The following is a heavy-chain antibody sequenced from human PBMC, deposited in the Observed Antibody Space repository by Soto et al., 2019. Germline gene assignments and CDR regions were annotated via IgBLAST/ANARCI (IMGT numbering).Heavy chain of an antibody. CDR2: VTYEETEI. Sequence: QVQLVESGGGVVQPGRSLRLSCAASGFTFSDCGLHWVRQAPGKGLEWVAVVTYEETEIHYADSVRGRFTTSRDNAKNMVYLQMDSLRVEDTAVYYCVKEQSSGYWRTAAYGGQGTLITVSS. CDR3: VKEQSSGYWRTAAY. CDR1: GFTFSDCG. D-gene: IGHD6-25*01. V-gene: IGHV3-30*18. J-gene: IGHJ4*02.